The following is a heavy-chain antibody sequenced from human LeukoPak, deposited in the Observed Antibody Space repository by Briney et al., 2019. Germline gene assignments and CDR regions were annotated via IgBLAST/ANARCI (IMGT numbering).Heavy chain of an antibody. CDR3: ARDTARITTPGGPDY. J-gene: IGHJ4*02. D-gene: IGHD6-13*01. V-gene: IGHV1-18*01. CDR1: GYTFARYG. Sequence: GASVKVSCKASGYTFARYGISWVRQAPGQGLEWMGWISAYNDNTKYAQNLQGRVTLTTDTSTRTAYMELRSLTSDDTALYYCARDTARITTPGGPDYWGQGTLVTVSS. CDR2: ISAYNDNT.